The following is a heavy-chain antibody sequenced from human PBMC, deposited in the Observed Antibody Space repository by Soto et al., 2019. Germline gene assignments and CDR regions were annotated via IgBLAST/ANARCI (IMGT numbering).Heavy chain of an antibody. CDR2: ITGSGDSA. Sequence: EVQLLESGGGLVQPGGSLRLSCAASGFTFNNYAISWVRQAPGKGLEWVSTITGSGDSAYYADSVKGRFIISRDNSKNTLYMQMHSLGAEDSAIYYCAKGRGTNYYYHMDVWGGGPTVTVSS. V-gene: IGHV3-23*01. D-gene: IGHD1-26*01. CDR3: AKGRGTNYYYHMDV. CDR1: GFTFNNYA. J-gene: IGHJ6*03.